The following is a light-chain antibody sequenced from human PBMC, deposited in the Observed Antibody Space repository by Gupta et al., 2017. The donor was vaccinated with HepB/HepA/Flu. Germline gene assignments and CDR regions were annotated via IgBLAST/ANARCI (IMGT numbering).Light chain of an antibody. CDR2: WAS. CDR3: QQYYSTPWT. J-gene: IGKJ1*01. V-gene: IGKV4-1*01. CDR1: QSVFYNSNNKNN. Sequence: DIVMTQSPDSLAVSLGERATINCKSSQSVFYNSNNKNNLAWYQQKAGQPPKLLIYWASTRESGVPDRFSGSGSGTDFTLTISSLQAEDVAVYYCQQYYSTPWTFGQGTXVEIK.